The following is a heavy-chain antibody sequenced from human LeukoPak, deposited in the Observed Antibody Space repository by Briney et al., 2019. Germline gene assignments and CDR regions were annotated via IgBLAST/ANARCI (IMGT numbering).Heavy chain of an antibody. Sequence: PGGSLRLSCAASGFTFNNAWMSWVRQAPGKGLEWVGRIKSKTDGGTTDYAAPVKGRFTISRDDSKNTLYLQMNSLKTEDTAVYYCTTDVTLVGATAGGYWGQGTLVTVSS. CDR2: IKSKTDGGTT. J-gene: IGHJ4*02. D-gene: IGHD1-26*01. V-gene: IGHV3-15*01. CDR1: GFTFNNAW. CDR3: TTDVTLVGATAGGY.